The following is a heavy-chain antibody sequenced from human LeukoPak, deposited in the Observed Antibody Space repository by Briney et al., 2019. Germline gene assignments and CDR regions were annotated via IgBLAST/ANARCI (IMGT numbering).Heavy chain of an antibody. CDR2: IYYSGST. CDR1: GGSISSYY. J-gene: IGHJ4*02. D-gene: IGHD6-19*01. Sequence: KTSETLSLTCTVSGGSISSYYWSWIRQPPGKGLEWIGYIYYSGSTNYNPSLKCRVTISVDTSKNQFSLKLSSVTAADTAVYYCARARSSGWPDYWGQGTLVTVSS. CDR3: ARARSSGWPDY. V-gene: IGHV4-59*01.